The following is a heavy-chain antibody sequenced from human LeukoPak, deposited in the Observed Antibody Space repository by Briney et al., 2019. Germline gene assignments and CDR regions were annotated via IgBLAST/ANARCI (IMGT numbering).Heavy chain of an antibody. CDR3: AKDPHYYDSSGYYDY. J-gene: IGHJ4*02. V-gene: IGHV3-23*01. Sequence: GGSLRLSCAASGFTFSSYAMSWVRQAPGKGLEWVSAISGSGGSTYYADSVKGRFTISRDNSKNTLYLQMNSLRAEDTAVYYCAKDPHYYDSSGYYDYWGQGTLVTVSS. D-gene: IGHD3-22*01. CDR2: ISGSGGST. CDR1: GFTFSSYA.